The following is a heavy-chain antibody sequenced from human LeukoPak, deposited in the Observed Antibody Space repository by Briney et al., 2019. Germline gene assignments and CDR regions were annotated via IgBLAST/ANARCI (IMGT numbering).Heavy chain of an antibody. J-gene: IGHJ4*02. CDR3: ARDSAYSTGWTHYFDF. D-gene: IGHD6-19*01. CDR1: GYPFIDFG. CDR2: ISLYNGNT. Sequence: ASVKVSCKASGYPFIDFGFSWVRQAPGQGLEWMGWISLYNGNTKVAQKLQGRVTVTTDTSTNTSYMELRSLRSDDTAVYFCARDSAYSTGWTHYFDFWGQGTLVTVSS. V-gene: IGHV1-18*01.